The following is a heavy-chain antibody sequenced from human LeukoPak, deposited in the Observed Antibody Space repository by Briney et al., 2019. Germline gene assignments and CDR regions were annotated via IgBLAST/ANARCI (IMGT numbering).Heavy chain of an antibody. Sequence: QPSETLSLTCTVSGGSISSYYWSWIRQPPGKGLEWIGYIYYSGSTNYNPPLKSRVTISVDTAKNQFSLKLSSVTAADTAVYYCARGGYSYGYDDDFDYWGQGTLVTVSS. CDR3: ARGGYSYGYDDDFDY. CDR2: IYYSGST. V-gene: IGHV4-59*01. J-gene: IGHJ4*02. CDR1: GGSISSYY. D-gene: IGHD5-18*01.